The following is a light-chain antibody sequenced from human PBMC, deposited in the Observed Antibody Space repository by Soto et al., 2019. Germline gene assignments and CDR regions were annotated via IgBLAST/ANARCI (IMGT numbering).Light chain of an antibody. Sequence: QSALTQPASVSGSPGQSITISCTGTSSDVGDYNYVSWYQQHPGKAPKLMIYDVSNRPSGVSNRFSGSKSGNTASLTISGLQAEDAADYYCSSYTSSSPLVFGGGTKVTVL. J-gene: IGLJ2*01. CDR2: DVS. V-gene: IGLV2-14*01. CDR3: SSYTSSSPLV. CDR1: SSDVGDYNY.